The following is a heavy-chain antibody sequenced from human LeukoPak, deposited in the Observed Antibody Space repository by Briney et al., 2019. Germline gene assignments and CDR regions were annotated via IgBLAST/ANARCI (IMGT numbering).Heavy chain of an antibody. Sequence: GGLPLCCAVSGLPVSGSWISWIRQAPGKGREWVASMKPDGRERCNGDSVKGRFTISRDNSKNLLYLQLTSLRAEDTALYYCARDRGRNSFDYWGQGTLVSVSS. CDR2: MKPDGRER. CDR3: ARDRGRNSFDY. D-gene: IGHD1-14*01. J-gene: IGHJ4*02. V-gene: IGHV3-7*01. CDR1: GLPVSGSW.